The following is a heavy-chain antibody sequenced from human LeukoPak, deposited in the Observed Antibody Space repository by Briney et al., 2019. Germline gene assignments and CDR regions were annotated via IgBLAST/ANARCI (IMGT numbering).Heavy chain of an antibody. V-gene: IGHV3-30*02. CDR2: IRYDGSNK. Sequence: QSGGSLRLSCAASGFTFSSYGMHWVRQAPGKGLEWVAFIRYDGSNKYYADSVKGRFTISRDNSKNTLYMEMNSLTTEDTAVYYCAKDERDGYNPTFHYWGQGTLVTVSS. CDR3: AKDERDGYNPTFHY. CDR1: GFTFSSYG. J-gene: IGHJ4*02. D-gene: IGHD5-24*01.